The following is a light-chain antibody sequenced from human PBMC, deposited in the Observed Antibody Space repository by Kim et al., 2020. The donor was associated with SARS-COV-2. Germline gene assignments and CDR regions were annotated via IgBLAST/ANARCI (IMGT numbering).Light chain of an antibody. J-gene: IGKJ1*01. Sequence: DIQMTQSPSTLSASVGDRVTITCRASQSVDSWLAWYQQKPGKAPDLLIYDASTLESGVPSRFSGSGSGTEFTLTISSVQPDDFATYYCQQYDNYVWTFGQGTKVDIK. CDR2: DAS. V-gene: IGKV1-5*01. CDR1: QSVDSW. CDR3: QQYDNYVWT.